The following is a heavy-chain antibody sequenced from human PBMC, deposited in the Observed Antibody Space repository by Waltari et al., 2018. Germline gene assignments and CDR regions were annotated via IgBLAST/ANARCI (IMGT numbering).Heavy chain of an antibody. Sequence: EVQLLESGGGLVQPGGSLRLSCATYGFILKNYAMSWVRQAPGKGLEWVSALSSGLDTTYYPESVEVRFTIARDTSKNTLFLQMNSLRADDTAVYYCAKGAAPGYNYYSLDVWGQGTTVTVSS. J-gene: IGHJ6*02. D-gene: IGHD6-25*01. CDR2: LSSGLDTT. CDR1: GFILKNYA. CDR3: AKGAAPGYNYYSLDV. V-gene: IGHV3-23*01.